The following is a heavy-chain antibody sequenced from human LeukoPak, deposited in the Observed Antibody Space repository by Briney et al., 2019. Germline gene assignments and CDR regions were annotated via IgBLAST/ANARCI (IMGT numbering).Heavy chain of an antibody. J-gene: IGHJ5*02. Sequence: ASVKASCKASGYTFTGYYMHWVRQAPGQGLEWMGWINPNSGGTNYAQKFQGRVTMTRDTSIGTAYMELSRLRSDDTAVYYCARGGSYSAWFDPWGQGTLVTVSS. CDR2: INPNSGGT. V-gene: IGHV1-2*02. CDR1: GYTFTGYY. D-gene: IGHD1-26*01. CDR3: ARGGSYSAWFDP.